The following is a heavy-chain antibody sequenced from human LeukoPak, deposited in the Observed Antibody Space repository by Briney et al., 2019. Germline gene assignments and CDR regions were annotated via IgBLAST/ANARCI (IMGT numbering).Heavy chain of an antibody. J-gene: IGHJ4*02. V-gene: IGHV3-43*02. Sequence: GGSLRLPCVVSGINFADYAMHWVRRPPGKGLEWVSLISADGGSTFSADSVKGRFSISRDNSKNSLYLQMNSLRSEDTAMYYCAKESGKFDYWGQGTLVAVSS. CDR3: AKESGKFDY. CDR1: GINFADYA. CDR2: ISADGGST.